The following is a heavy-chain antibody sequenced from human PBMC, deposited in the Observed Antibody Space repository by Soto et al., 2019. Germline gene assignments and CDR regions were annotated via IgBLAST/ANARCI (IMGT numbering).Heavy chain of an antibody. CDR2: ISHSGGT. CDR3: ARLTLNIAARLYYGMDV. V-gene: IGHV4-34*01. D-gene: IGHD6-6*01. Sequence: SETLSLTCVVYGGSLSGYYWTWIRQAPGKGLEWVGEISHSGGTRYNSSLKSRVTISVDTSKNQVSLTLYSVTAADTAVYYCARLTLNIAARLYYGMDVWGQGTTVTVSS. CDR1: GGSLSGYY. J-gene: IGHJ6*02.